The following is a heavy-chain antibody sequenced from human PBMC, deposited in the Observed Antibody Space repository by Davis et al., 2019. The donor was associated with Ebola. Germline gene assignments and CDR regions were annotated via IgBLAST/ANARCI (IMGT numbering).Heavy chain of an antibody. CDR3: ARRAVAGYYYYYYMDV. CDR2: IDPSDSYT. V-gene: IGHV5-10-1*01. J-gene: IGHJ6*03. Sequence: GESLKISCKGSGYSFTSYWISWVRQMPGKGLEWMGRIDPSDSYTNYSPSFQGHVTISADKSISTAYLQWSSLKASDTAMYYCARRAVAGYYYYYYMDVWGKGTTVTVSS. D-gene: IGHD6-19*01. CDR1: GYSFTSYW.